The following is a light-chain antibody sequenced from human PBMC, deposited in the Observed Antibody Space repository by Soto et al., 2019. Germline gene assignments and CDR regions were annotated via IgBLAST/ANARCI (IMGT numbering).Light chain of an antibody. CDR3: QQYGSSPRGIT. Sequence: EIVLTQSPGTLSLSPGERATLSCRASQSVSSSYLAWYQQKPGQAPRLLICGASSRATGIPDRFSGSGSGTDFTLTISRLEPEDFAVYYCQQYGSSPRGITFGPGTKVDIK. CDR2: GAS. V-gene: IGKV3-20*01. CDR1: QSVSSSY. J-gene: IGKJ3*01.